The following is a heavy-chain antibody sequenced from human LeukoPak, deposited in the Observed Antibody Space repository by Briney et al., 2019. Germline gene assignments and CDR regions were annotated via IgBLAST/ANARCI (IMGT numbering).Heavy chain of an antibody. D-gene: IGHD4-23*01. CDR2: IYHSGST. V-gene: IGHV4-30-2*01. CDR1: GGSISSGGYY. J-gene: IGHJ4*02. CDR3: ARVSGNVDY. Sequence: SEALSLTCTVSGGSISSGGYYWSWIRQPPGKGLEWIGYIYHSGSTYYNPSLKSRVTISVDRSKNQFSLKLSSVTAAGTAVYYCARVSGNVDYWGQGTLVTVSS.